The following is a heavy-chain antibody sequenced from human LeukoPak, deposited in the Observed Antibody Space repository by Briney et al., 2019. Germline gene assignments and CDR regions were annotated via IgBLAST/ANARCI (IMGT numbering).Heavy chain of an antibody. CDR1: GGSISSYY. CDR2: IYYSGST. J-gene: IGHJ3*02. D-gene: IGHD5-24*01. CDR3: ARGLLDGYTHPAAFDI. Sequence: PSETLSLTCTVSGGSISSYYLSWIRQPPGKGLEWIGYIYYSGSTNYNPSLKSRVTISVDTSKNQFSLKLSSVTAADTALYYCARGLLDGYTHPAAFDIWGQGTMVTVSS. V-gene: IGHV4-59*01.